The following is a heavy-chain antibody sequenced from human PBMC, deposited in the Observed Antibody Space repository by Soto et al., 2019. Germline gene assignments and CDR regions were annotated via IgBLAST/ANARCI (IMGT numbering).Heavy chain of an antibody. J-gene: IGHJ5*02. V-gene: IGHV4-30-4*01. Sequence: SETLSLTCTVSGGSISSGDYYWSWIRQPPGKGLEWIGYIYYSGSAYYNPSLKSRVTISVDTSKNQFSLKLSSVTAADTAVYYCARAQGIVATIRWFDPWGQGTLVTVSS. CDR1: GGSISSGDYY. CDR3: ARAQGIVATIRWFDP. CDR2: IYYSGSA. D-gene: IGHD5-12*01.